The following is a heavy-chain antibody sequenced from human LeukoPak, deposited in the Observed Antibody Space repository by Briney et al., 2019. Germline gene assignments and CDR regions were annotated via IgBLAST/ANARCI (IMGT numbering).Heavy chain of an antibody. CDR2: ISYSGST. CDR3: ARELRYCSGGSCYRFDP. D-gene: IGHD2-15*01. Sequence: TSETLSLTCSVSGGSISSYYWSWIRQPPGKGLEWIGYISYSGSTNYNPSLKSRVTISADTSKNQPSRKLSSVTAATTAVYYCARELRYCSGGSCYRFDPWGQGTLVTVSS. J-gene: IGHJ5*02. CDR1: GGSISSYY. V-gene: IGHV4-59*01.